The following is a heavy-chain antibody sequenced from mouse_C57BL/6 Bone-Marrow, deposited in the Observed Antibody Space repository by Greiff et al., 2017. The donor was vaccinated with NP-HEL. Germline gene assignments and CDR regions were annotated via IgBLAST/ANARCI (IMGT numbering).Heavy chain of an antibody. CDR1: GFSLTSYA. J-gene: IGHJ3*01. CDR3: ARGGLLFAY. V-gene: IGHV2-9-1*01. Sequence: QVQLQQSGPGLAAPSQSLSLTCTVSGFSLTSYAISWVRQPPGKGLEWLGVIWPGGGTNYNSALKSRLSISKDNSKSQVFLKMNSLQTDDTARYYCARGGLLFAYWGQGTLVTVSA. CDR2: IWPGGGT. D-gene: IGHD1-1*01.